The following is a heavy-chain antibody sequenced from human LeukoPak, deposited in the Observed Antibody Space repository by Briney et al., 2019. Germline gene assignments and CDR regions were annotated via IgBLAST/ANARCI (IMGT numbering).Heavy chain of an antibody. CDR3: ARGRRYKWELPDAFDI. Sequence: SETLSLTCTVSGDSFTSVTDYWAWIRQPPGKGLEWIASGDYSGGTYYNPSLESRVAISADMSKNQISLKLTSVTGADTAVYYCARGRRYKWELPDAFDIWGQGTMVTVSS. CDR1: GDSFTSVTDY. D-gene: IGHD1-26*01. V-gene: IGHV4-39*07. J-gene: IGHJ3*02. CDR2: GDYSGGT.